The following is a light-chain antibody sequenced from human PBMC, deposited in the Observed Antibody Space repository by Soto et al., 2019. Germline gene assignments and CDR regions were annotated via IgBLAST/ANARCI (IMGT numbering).Light chain of an antibody. Sequence: DIQMTQSPSSLSASVGDRVTITCRASQTISNYLNWYQEIPGKAPKLLIYAASNLQSGVPSRFSGSGSGTEVTLTIINLQPEDFATDYYQKTYSTPFTFGPGTNVDI. V-gene: IGKV1-39*01. CDR1: QTISNY. CDR2: AAS. J-gene: IGKJ3*01. CDR3: QKTYSTPFT.